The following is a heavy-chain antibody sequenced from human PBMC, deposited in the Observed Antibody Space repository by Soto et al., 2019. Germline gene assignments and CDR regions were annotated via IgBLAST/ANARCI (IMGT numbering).Heavy chain of an antibody. V-gene: IGHV2-5*02. D-gene: IGHD3-22*01. CDR3: AHSLAYDRPGFYDYYFDY. Sequence: QITLKETGPTLVKPTQTLTLTCTFSGFSLTTPGVGVGWIRQPPGKAPEWLVLIYWDDDMRYSPSLRSRLTINKDHSKNQAVLVMTDMDPVDTATYYCAHSLAYDRPGFYDYYFDYWGPGTLVTVSS. CDR2: IYWDDDM. J-gene: IGHJ4*02. CDR1: GFSLTTPGVG.